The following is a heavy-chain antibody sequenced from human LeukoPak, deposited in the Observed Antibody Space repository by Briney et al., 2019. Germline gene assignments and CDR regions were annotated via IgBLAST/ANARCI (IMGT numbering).Heavy chain of an antibody. CDR3: ATEPGIGYAFDI. J-gene: IGHJ3*02. V-gene: IGHV3-7*01. D-gene: IGHD3-10*01. CDR2: INPDGSEK. CDR1: GITFSNYW. Sequence: PGGSLRLSCAASGITFSNYWMSWVRQAPGKGLEWVANINPDGSEKNYAHSVKGRFTISRDNAKNSLSLQMNSLRAEDMAVYYCATEPGIGYAFDIWGQGRTVTVSS.